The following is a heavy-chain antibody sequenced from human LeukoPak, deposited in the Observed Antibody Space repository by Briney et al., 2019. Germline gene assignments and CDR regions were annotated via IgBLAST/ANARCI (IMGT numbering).Heavy chain of an antibody. Sequence: GGSLRLSCAASGFTFSSYWMSWVRQAPGKGLEWVAVISYDGSNKYYADSVKGRFTISRDNSKNTLYLQMNSLRAEDTAVYYCAREDLAGYDSSAYFDYWGQGTLVAVSS. V-gene: IGHV3-30-3*01. CDR2: ISYDGSNK. CDR1: GFTFSSYW. D-gene: IGHD3-22*01. CDR3: AREDLAGYDSSAYFDY. J-gene: IGHJ4*02.